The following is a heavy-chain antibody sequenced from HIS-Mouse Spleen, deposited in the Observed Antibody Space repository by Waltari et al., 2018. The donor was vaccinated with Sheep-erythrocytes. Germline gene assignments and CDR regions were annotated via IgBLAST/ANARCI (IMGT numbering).Heavy chain of an antibody. V-gene: IGHV1-69*04. CDR2: IIPNPGIA. D-gene: IGHD1-26*01. Sequence: QVQLVQSGAEVKKPGSSVKVSCKASGGTFSSYAISWVRQAPGQGLEWMGRIIPNPGIANYAQKFQGRVTITADKSTSTAYMELSSLRSEDTAVYYCAQTGATTPHFDYWGQGTLVTVSS. CDR1: GGTFSSYA. CDR3: AQTGATTPHFDY. J-gene: IGHJ4*02.